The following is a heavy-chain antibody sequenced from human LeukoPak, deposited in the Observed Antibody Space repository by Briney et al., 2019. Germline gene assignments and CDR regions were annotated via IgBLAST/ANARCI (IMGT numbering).Heavy chain of an antibody. Sequence: ASVKVSCKASGYTFIGYYMHWVRQAPGQGLEWMGWINPNSGGTNYAQKFQGRVTMTRDTSISTAYMELSRLRSDDTAVYYCARVDSSSWYDDYFDYWGQGTLVTVSS. D-gene: IGHD6-13*01. CDR3: ARVDSSSWYDDYFDY. J-gene: IGHJ4*02. V-gene: IGHV1-2*02. CDR1: GYTFIGYY. CDR2: INPNSGGT.